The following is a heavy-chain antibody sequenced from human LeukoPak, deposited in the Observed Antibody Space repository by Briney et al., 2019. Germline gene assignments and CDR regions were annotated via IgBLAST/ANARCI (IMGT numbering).Heavy chain of an antibody. J-gene: IGHJ4*02. D-gene: IGHD3-9*01. CDR2: IKSKTHGATI. CDR3: TTDDWS. CDR1: GFTFNDAW. Sequence: GGSLRLSCAASGFTFNDAWMSWVRQAPGKGLESVGRIKSKTHGATIDYAAPVKGRFTISRDDSKNTLYLQMNSLKPEDTAVYYCTTDDWSWGQGTLVTVSS. V-gene: IGHV3-15*01.